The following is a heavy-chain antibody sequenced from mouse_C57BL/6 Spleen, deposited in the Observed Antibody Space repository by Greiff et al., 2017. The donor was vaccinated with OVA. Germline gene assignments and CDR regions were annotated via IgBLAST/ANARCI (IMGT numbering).Heavy chain of an antibody. Sequence: QVQLKQSGAELMKPGASVKLSCKATGYTFTGYWIEWVKQRPGHGLEWIGEILPGSGSTNYNEKFKGKATFTADTSSNTAYMQLSSLTTADSAIYYCAREGITTVVATRYFDVWGTGTTVTVSS. V-gene: IGHV1-9*01. CDR2: ILPGSGST. D-gene: IGHD1-1*01. CDR3: AREGITTVVATRYFDV. J-gene: IGHJ1*03. CDR1: GYTFTGYW.